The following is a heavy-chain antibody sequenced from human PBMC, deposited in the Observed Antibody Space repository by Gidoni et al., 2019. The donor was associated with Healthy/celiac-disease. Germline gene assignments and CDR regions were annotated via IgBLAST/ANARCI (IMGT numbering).Heavy chain of an antibody. Sequence: QVQLVQSGAEVKKPGSSVKVSCKASGGTFSSYAISWVRQAPGQGLEWMGGIIPIFGTANYAQKFQGRVTITADESTSTAYMELSSLRSEDTAVYYCARELVGSAAGTNYYYGMDVWGQGTTVTVSS. V-gene: IGHV1-69*01. D-gene: IGHD6-13*01. J-gene: IGHJ6*02. CDR1: GGTFSSYA. CDR3: ARELVGSAAGTNYYYGMDV. CDR2: IIPIFGTA.